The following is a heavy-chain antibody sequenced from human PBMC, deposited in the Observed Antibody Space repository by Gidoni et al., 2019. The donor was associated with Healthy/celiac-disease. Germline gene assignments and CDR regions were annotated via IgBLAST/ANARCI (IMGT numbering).Heavy chain of an antibody. V-gene: IGHV3-66*01. Sequence: EVQLVESGGGLVQPGGSLRLSCAASGFTVSSNYMSWVRQAPGKGLEWVSVIYSGGSTYYADSVKGRFTISRDNSKNTLYLQMNSLRAEDTAVYYCARDLGELASPLNDAFDIWGQGTMVTVSS. CDR2: IYSGGST. D-gene: IGHD1-26*01. J-gene: IGHJ3*02. CDR1: GFTVSSNY. CDR3: ARDLGELASPLNDAFDI.